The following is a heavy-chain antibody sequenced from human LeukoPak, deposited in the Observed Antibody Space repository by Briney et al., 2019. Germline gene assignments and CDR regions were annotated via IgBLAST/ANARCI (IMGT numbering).Heavy chain of an antibody. Sequence: SETLSLTCTVSGGSISSYYWSWIRQPPGKGLEWIGYIYYSGSTNYNPSLKSRVTISVDTSKNQFSLKLSSVTAADTAVYYRARGYYDFWSGYPPLDYWGQGTLVTVSS. CDR3: ARGYYDFWSGYPPLDY. CDR2: IYYSGST. V-gene: IGHV4-59*01. CDR1: GGSISSYY. D-gene: IGHD3-3*01. J-gene: IGHJ4*02.